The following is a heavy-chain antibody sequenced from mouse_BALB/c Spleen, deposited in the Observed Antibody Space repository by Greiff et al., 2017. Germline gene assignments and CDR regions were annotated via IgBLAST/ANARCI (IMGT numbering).Heavy chain of an antibody. Sequence: EVQLQQSGGDLVKPGGSLKLSCAASGFTFSSYGMSWVRQTPDKRLEWVATISSGGSYTYYPDSVKGRFTISRDNAKNTLYLQMSSLKSEDTAMYYCASLGEDYWGQGTTLTVSS. CDR1: GFTFSSYG. D-gene: IGHD4-1*01. J-gene: IGHJ2*01. V-gene: IGHV5-6*01. CDR3: ASLGEDY. CDR2: ISSGGSYT.